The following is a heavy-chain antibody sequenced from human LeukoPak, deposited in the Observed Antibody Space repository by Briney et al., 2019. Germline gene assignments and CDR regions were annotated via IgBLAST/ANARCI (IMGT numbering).Heavy chain of an antibody. CDR2: IYPGDSDT. J-gene: IGHJ4*02. CDR3: ARFLMVRGVITGFDY. Sequence: GESLKISCKGSGYSFTSYWIGWVRQMPGKGLEWMGIIYPGDSDTRYSPSFQGQVTIPADKSISTAYLQWSSLKASDTAMYYCARFLMVRGVITGFDYWGQGTLVTVSS. D-gene: IGHD3-10*01. CDR1: GYSFTSYW. V-gene: IGHV5-51*01.